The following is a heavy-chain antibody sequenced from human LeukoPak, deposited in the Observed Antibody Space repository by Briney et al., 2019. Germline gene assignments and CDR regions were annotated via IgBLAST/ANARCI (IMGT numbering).Heavy chain of an antibody. D-gene: IGHD3-10*01. CDR1: GGSISSYY. J-gene: IGHJ6*03. V-gene: IGHV4-59*01. CDR2: IYYSGST. CDR3: AREFGEFTNYYYYYYMDV. Sequence: SETLSLTCTVSGGSISSYYWSWIRQPLGKGLEWIGYIYYSGSTNYNPSLKSRVTISVDTSKNQFSLKLSSVTAADTAVYYCAREFGEFTNYYYYYYMDVWGKGTTVTVSS.